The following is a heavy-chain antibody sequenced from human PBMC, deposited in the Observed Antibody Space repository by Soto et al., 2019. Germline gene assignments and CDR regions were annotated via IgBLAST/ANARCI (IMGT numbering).Heavy chain of an antibody. CDR1: GVSISSYD. Sequence: AETLCLTCAVSGVSISSYDLSWVRQPPGKGLEWIGYIYYSGSTTYTPSLKTRATISVATSKNQFSLKLSSVTAADTAVYLCERWNGHNCTVESWGPGTLVTASS. D-gene: IGHD1-1*01. J-gene: IGHJ5*01. V-gene: IGHV4-59*01. CDR3: ERWNGHNCTVES. CDR2: IYYSGST.